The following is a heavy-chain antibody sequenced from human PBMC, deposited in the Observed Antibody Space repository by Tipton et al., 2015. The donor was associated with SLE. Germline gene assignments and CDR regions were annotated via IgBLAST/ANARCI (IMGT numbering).Heavy chain of an antibody. J-gene: IGHJ4*02. CDR3: ARHDYDSNGYYQHYFDY. CDR2: IYHSGST. D-gene: IGHD3-22*01. CDR1: GYSISSGYY. V-gene: IGHV4-38-2*01. Sequence: TLSLTCAVSGYSISSGYYWGWIRQPPGKGLGWIGSIYHSGSTYYNPSLKSRVSMSIDTSRNEVFLRLSSVTAADTAVYYCARHDYDSNGYYQHYFDYWGQGTLVTVSS.